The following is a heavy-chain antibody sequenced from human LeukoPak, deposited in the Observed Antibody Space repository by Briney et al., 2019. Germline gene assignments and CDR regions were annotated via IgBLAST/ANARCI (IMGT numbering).Heavy chain of an antibody. D-gene: IGHD6-6*01. Sequence: GASVKVCCKSADNNFSNYVINWVREAPGQGLEWMGWIDTYDGDTKYAQRFQGRVTMTTDTSTSTAYKQVRSLRYDDTAVYYCGRDARVIGARPSAPDYWGQGTLVTVSS. CDR3: GRDARVIGARPSAPDY. CDR2: IDTYDGDT. CDR1: DNNFSNYV. V-gene: IGHV1-18*01. J-gene: IGHJ4*02.